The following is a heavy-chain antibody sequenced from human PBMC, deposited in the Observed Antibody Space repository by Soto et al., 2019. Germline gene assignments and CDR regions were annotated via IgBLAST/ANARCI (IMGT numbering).Heavy chain of an antibody. V-gene: IGHV1-69*01. Sequence: QVQLVRSGAEVKKPGSSVKVSCKASGGTFSSYAISWVRQAPGQGLEWMGGIIPTFGTANYAQKFQGRVTITADESPSTAYMGLSRLRSEDTAVYYCARDRGYCRGGSCYSSGMDAWGQGTTVTVSS. CDR1: GGTFSSYA. J-gene: IGHJ6*02. CDR3: ARDRGYCRGGSCYSSGMDA. CDR2: IIPTFGTA. D-gene: IGHD2-15*01.